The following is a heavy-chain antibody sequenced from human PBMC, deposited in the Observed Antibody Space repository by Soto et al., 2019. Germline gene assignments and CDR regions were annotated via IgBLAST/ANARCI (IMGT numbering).Heavy chain of an antibody. CDR2: TYYRSRWYN. V-gene: IGHV6-1*01. J-gene: IGHJ6*03. CDR1: GDSVSSNSAA. D-gene: IGHD1-7*01. Sequence: SQTLSLTCVISGDSVSSNSAAWNWIRQSPSRGLEWLGRTYYRSRWYNDYAVSVRSRITVNADTSKNQFSLHLNSVTPEDTAVYYFAGTSSLQWYYIDVRAKRTTVTGSS. CDR3: AGTSSLQWYYIDV.